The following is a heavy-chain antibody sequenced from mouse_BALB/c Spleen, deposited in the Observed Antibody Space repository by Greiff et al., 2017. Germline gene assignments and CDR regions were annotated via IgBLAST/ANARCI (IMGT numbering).Heavy chain of an antibody. J-gene: IGHJ4*01. CDR1: GFTFSSYA. CDR2: ISSGGST. CDR3: ARGPHYYAMDY. V-gene: IGHV5-6-5*01. Sequence: EVQVVESGGGLVKPGGSLKLSCAASGFTFSSYAMSWVRQTPEKRLEWVASISSGGSTYYPDSVKGRFTISRDNARNILYLQMSSLRSEDTAMYYCARGPHYYAMDYWGQGTSVTVSS.